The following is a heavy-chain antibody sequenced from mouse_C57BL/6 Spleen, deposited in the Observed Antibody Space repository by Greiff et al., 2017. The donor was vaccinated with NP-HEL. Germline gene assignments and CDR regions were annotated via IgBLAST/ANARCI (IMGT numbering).Heavy chain of an antibody. CDR1: GYTFTSYW. CDR3: ARLSSIYYDYDEDY. J-gene: IGHJ2*01. D-gene: IGHD2-4*01. V-gene: IGHV1-64*01. Sequence: QVHVKQPGAELVKPGASVKLSCKASGYTFTSYWMHWVKQRPGQGLEWIGMIHPNSGSTNYNEKFKSKATLTVDKSSSTAYMQLSSLTSEDSAVYYCARLSSIYYDYDEDYWGQGTTLTVSS. CDR2: IHPNSGST.